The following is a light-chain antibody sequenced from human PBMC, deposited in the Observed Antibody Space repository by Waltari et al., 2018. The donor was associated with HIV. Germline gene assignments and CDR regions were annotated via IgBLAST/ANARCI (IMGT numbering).Light chain of an antibody. V-gene: IGLV2-23*02. Sequence: QSALTPPASVSGSPGQSITISCTGTSSDVGSYNLVSWYQQHPGKAPELMIYEVSKRPSGVSNRVSGSKSRNTASLIISGLQAEDEADYDCCSYAGSGDVLGTGTKDTVL. CDR3: CSYAGSGDV. J-gene: IGLJ1*01. CDR2: EVS. CDR1: SSDVGSYNL.